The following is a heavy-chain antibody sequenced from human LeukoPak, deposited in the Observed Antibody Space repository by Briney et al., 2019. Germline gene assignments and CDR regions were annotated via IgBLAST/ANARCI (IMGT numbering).Heavy chain of an antibody. CDR2: IRSSSSYI. J-gene: IGHJ6*03. CDR1: GFTFSSYS. D-gene: IGHD1-26*01. CDR3: ARDPYSGSYSAYYYYYMDV. V-gene: IGHV3-21*01. Sequence: PGGSLRLSCAASGFTFSSYSMNWVRQAPGKGLEWVSSIRSSSSYIYYADSVKGRFTISRDDAKNSLYLQMNSLRAEDTAVYYCARDPYSGSYSAYYYYYMDVWGKGTTVTVSS.